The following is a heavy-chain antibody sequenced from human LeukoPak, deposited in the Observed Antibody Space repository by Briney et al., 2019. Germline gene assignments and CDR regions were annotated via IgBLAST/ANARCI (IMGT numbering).Heavy chain of an antibody. J-gene: IGHJ4*02. Sequence: GGSLRLSCAASGFTFSTYVVNWVRQAPGKGLEWVSGISWNSGAIGYADSVKGRFTISRGNAKNSLHLQMNSLRTEDTALYYCARDNSIGLLDYWGQGTLVTVSS. CDR1: GFTFSTYV. V-gene: IGHV3-9*01. D-gene: IGHD4-11*01. CDR3: ARDNSIGLLDY. CDR2: ISWNSGAI.